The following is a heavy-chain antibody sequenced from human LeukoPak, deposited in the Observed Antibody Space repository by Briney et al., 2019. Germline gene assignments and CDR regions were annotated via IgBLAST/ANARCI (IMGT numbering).Heavy chain of an antibody. D-gene: IGHD3-10*01. Sequence: ASVKVSCKASGYTFTGYYVHWVRQAPGQGLEWMGWINPNSGGTNYAQKFQGRVTMTRDTSISTAYMELSRLRSDDTAVYYCARVGRGYYYGSGSYYNDLDYWGQGTLVTVSS. J-gene: IGHJ4*02. CDR3: ARVGRGYYYGSGSYYNDLDY. CDR1: GYTFTGYY. CDR2: INPNSGGT. V-gene: IGHV1-2*02.